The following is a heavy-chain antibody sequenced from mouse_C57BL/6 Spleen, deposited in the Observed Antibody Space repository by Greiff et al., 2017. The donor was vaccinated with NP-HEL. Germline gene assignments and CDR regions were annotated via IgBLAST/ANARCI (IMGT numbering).Heavy chain of an antibody. D-gene: IGHD1-1*01. CDR3: ARDDYGSSSYWYFDV. V-gene: IGHV5-17*01. CDR1: GFTFSDYG. J-gene: IGHJ1*03. CDR2: ISSGSSTI. Sequence: DVKLVESGGGLVKPGGSLKLSCAASGFTFSDYGMHWVRQAPEKGLEWVAYISSGSSTIYYADTVKGRFTISRDNAKNTLFLQMTSRRSEDTAMYYCARDDYGSSSYWYFDVWGTGTTVTVSS.